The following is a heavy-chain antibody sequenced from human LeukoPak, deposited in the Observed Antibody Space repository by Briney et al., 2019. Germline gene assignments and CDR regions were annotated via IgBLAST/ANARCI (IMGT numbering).Heavy chain of an antibody. D-gene: IGHD5-24*01. J-gene: IGHJ3*02. CDR3: ARRGDGYNYDAFDI. CDR1: GGSISSGGYS. V-gene: IGHV4-30-2*01. CDR2: IYHSGST. Sequence: SETLSLTCAVSGGSISSGGYSWNWIRQPPGKGLEWIGYIYHSGSTYYNPSLKSRVTILVNRSKNQFSLKLSSVTAADTAVYYCARRGDGYNYDAFDIWGQGTMVTVSS.